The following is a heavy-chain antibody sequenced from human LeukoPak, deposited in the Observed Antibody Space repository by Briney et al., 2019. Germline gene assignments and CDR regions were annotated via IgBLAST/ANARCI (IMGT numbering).Heavy chain of an antibody. CDR2: IYYSGST. CDR3: ARDSSPYYGSGTWFDP. CDR1: GGSISSGGYY. Sequence: SQTLSLTCTVSGGSISSGGYYWSWIRRHPGKGLEWIGYIYYSGSTYYNPSLKSRVTISVDTSKNQFSLKLSSVTAADTAVYYCARDSSPYYGSGTWFDPWGQGTLVTVSS. V-gene: IGHV4-31*03. D-gene: IGHD3-10*01. J-gene: IGHJ5*02.